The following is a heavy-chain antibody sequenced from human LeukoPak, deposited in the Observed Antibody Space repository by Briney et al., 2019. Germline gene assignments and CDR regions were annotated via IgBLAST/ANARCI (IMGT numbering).Heavy chain of an antibody. CDR1: GFTFSNYA. J-gene: IGHJ4*02. CDR3: AKAYSSSWYKQYFDY. Sequence: GGSLRLSCAASGFTFSNYAMSWVRQPPGKGLECVSSTFPSGGEIHYADSARGRFTISRDNSKNTLYLQMNSLRAEDTAVYYCAKAYSSSWYKQYFDYWGQGTLVTVSS. D-gene: IGHD6-13*01. CDR2: TFPSGGEI. V-gene: IGHV3-23*01.